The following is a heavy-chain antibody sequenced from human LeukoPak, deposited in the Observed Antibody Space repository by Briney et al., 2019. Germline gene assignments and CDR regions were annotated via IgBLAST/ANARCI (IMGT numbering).Heavy chain of an antibody. CDR1: GGSISSYY. Sequence: KPSETLSLTCTVSGGSISSYYWSWIRQPPGKGLEWIGYIYYSGSTNYNPSLKSRVTISVDTSKNQSSLKLSSVTAADTAVYYCARGTTTLIYFGFWGQGTLVTVSS. CDR3: ARGTTTLIYFGF. J-gene: IGHJ4*02. D-gene: IGHD4-17*01. CDR2: IYYSGST. V-gene: IGHV4-59*01.